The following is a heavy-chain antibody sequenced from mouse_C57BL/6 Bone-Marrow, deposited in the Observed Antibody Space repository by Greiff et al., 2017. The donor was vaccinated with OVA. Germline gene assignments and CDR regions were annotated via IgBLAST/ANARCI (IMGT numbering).Heavy chain of an antibody. J-gene: IGHJ1*03. Sequence: EVKLVESGGGLVKPGGSLKLSCAASGFTFSSYAMSWVRQTPEQRLEWVATISHGGSYTYYPDNVKGRVTISRDNAKNNPYLQMSHLTSEDTAVYYCARDTTVVVPVWGTGTTVTVSS. CDR1: GFTFSSYA. CDR3: ARDTTVVVPV. CDR2: ISHGGSYT. V-gene: IGHV5-4*01. D-gene: IGHD1-1*01.